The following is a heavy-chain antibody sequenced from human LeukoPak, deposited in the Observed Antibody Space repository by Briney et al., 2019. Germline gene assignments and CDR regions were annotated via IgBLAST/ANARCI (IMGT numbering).Heavy chain of an antibody. D-gene: IGHD2-21*01. CDR3: ARRQAYNARRNYYYYMDV. CDR1: GYSFANYW. V-gene: IGHV5-51*01. J-gene: IGHJ6*03. Sequence: GESLKISCKGSGYSFANYWIGWVRQMPGKGLEWMGSIHPGDSDIRYSPSFQGQVTIAADKSTNTAYLQWSSLKASDPAIYYCARRQAYNARRNYYYYMDVWGKGTTVTVSS. CDR2: IHPGDSDI.